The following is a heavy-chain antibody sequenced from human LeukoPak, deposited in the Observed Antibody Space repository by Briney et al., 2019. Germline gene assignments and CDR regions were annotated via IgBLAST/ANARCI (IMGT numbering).Heavy chain of an antibody. CDR3: VREDTPATANY. J-gene: IGHJ4*02. D-gene: IGHD2-21*02. CDR1: GFNFANHA. Sequence: GGSLRLSCAASGFNFANHAMSWVRQTPGKGLEWVSAISGGGDITYYADSVTGRFTISRDNSKDTLFLRMHSLRPGDTAVYYCVREDTPATANYWGQGTLVTISP. V-gene: IGHV3-23*01. CDR2: ISGGGDIT.